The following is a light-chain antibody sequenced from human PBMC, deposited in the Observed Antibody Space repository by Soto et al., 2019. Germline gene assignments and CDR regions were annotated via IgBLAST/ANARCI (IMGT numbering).Light chain of an antibody. CDR2: AAS. CDR1: QSISNY. CDR3: QQTYSTPLT. V-gene: IGKV1-39*01. Sequence: DIQMTQAPSSLSASEGDRVTITCRASQSISNYLNWYQQKPGKAPKFLISAASSLQSGVPSRFSGRGSGTEFTLTISSLRPEDFATYYCQQTYSTPLTFGGGTKVEIK. J-gene: IGKJ4*01.